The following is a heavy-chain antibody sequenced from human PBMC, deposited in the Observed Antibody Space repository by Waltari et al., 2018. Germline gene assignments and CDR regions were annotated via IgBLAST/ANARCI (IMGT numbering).Heavy chain of an antibody. Sequence: EVQLVESGGGLVQPGGSLRLSCAASGFTFSSYWMHWVRQAPGKGLVWVSRINSDGSSTSYADSVKGRFTISRDNAKNTLYLQMNSLRAEDTAVYYCARWELLFVRGDAFDIWGQGTMVTVSS. CDR2: INSDGSST. CDR1: GFTFSSYW. CDR3: ARWELLFVRGDAFDI. D-gene: IGHD1-26*01. V-gene: IGHV3-74*01. J-gene: IGHJ3*02.